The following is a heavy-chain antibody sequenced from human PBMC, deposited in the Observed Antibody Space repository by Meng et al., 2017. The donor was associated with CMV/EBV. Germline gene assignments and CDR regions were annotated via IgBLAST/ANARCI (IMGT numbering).Heavy chain of an antibody. J-gene: IGHJ5*02. V-gene: IGHV3-23*01. CDR2: VTDSGGST. Sequence: GESLKISCAASGFTFSSYAMNWVRQAPGKGLGWVSAVTDSGGSTYYADSVKGRFTISRDNSKNTLYLQMNSLGAEDSAVYYCARGAGPNDYGRSWGQGMLVTVSS. D-gene: IGHD4-17*01. CDR3: ARGAGPNDYGRS. CDR1: GFTFSSYA.